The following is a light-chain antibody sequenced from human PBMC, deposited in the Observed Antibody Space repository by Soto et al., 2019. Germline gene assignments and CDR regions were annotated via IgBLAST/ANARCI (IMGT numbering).Light chain of an antibody. CDR1: QSVSSN. Sequence: EIVMTQSPATLSVSPGERATLSCRASQSVSSNLAWYQQKLGQDPRLLIYGASARATGIPARFSGSGSETEFTLTITSLQPEDFATYYCQQLNNYPYTFGQGTKLEIK. V-gene: IGKV3-15*01. CDR3: QQLNNYPYT. CDR2: GAS. J-gene: IGKJ2*01.